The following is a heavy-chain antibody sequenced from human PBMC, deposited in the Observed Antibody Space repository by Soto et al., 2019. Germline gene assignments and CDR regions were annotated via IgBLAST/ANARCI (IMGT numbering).Heavy chain of an antibody. D-gene: IGHD3-3*01. J-gene: IGHJ4*02. CDR2: ISGSGGST. CDR1: GFTFSSYA. CDR3: AKDPRSGIYYDFWSGFRGYDY. Sequence: GGSLRLSCAASGFTFSSYAMSWVRQAPGKGLEWVSAISGSGGSTYYADSVKGRFTISRDNSKNTLYLQMNSLRAEDTAVYYCAKDPRSGIYYDFWSGFRGYDYWGQGTLVTVSS. V-gene: IGHV3-23*01.